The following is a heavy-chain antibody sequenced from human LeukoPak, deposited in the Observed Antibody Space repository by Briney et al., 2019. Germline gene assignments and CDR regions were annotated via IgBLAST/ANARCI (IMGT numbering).Heavy chain of an antibody. CDR1: GFTFSSYA. V-gene: IGHV3-23*01. J-gene: IGHJ3*02. CDR2: SGDNT. CDR3: AKSWRYYDSSNYYAFDI. D-gene: IGHD3-22*01. Sequence: PGGSLRLSCAASGFTFSSYAMSWVRQAPGKGLEWVSSSGDNTRYADSVKGRLTISRDNSKNTLDLQMNGLRAEDTAVYYCAKSWRYYDSSNYYAFDIWGQGTMVTVSS.